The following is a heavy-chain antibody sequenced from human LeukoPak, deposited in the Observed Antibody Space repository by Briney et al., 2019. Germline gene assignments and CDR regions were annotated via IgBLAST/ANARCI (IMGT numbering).Heavy chain of an antibody. D-gene: IGHD7-27*01. CDR3: ARVWGGAFDI. Sequence: SETLSLTCTVSGGSISSYYWSWIRQPPGKGLEWIGYIYYSGSTNYNPSLKSRVTISVDTSKNQFSLKLSSVTAADTAVYYCARVWGGAFDIWGQGTMVTVSS. CDR1: GGSISSYY. J-gene: IGHJ3*02. CDR2: IYYSGST. V-gene: IGHV4-59*12.